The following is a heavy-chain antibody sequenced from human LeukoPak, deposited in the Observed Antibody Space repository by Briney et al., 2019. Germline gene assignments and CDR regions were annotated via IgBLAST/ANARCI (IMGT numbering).Heavy chain of an antibody. V-gene: IGHV3-23*01. J-gene: IGHJ4*02. Sequence: GGSLRLSCAASGFTFSNYGMSWVRQAPGKGLEWVSAMSGSGGGGNRYYADSVKGRFTISRDNSKNTLYLQLNSLRAEDTAVYYCAKARARGIAVAGKAFDYWGQGTLVTVSS. D-gene: IGHD6-19*01. CDR3: AKARARGIAVAGKAFDY. CDR1: GFTFSNYG. CDR2: MSGSGGGGNR.